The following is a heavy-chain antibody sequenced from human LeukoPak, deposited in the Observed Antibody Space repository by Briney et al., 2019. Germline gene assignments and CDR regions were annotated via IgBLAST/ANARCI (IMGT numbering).Heavy chain of an antibody. CDR2: IDSSSSYI. D-gene: IGHD3-16*02. CDR1: GFTFSSHS. CDR3: ASTIDNYVWGSYRS. J-gene: IGHJ5*02. V-gene: IGHV3-21*01. Sequence: PGGSLRLSCAASGFTFSSHSMNRVRQAPGKGLEWVSFIDSSSSYIRYAGSVKGRFTISRDNAKNSLYLQMNSLRAEDTAVYYCASTIDNYVWGSYRSWGQGTLVTVSS.